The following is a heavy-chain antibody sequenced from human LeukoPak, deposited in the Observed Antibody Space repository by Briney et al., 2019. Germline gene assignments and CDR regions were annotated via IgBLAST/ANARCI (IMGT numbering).Heavy chain of an antibody. Sequence: PGGSLRLSCEGSGFRIRTYYMSWVRQVPGKGLEWVSVIYSGGTIRYTDSVKGRFTFSRHNFKDTLHLPMNSLRADDRAVYYCVRAVHHNFCSDSSCYYGDAFDVWGQGTVVTVSS. D-gene: IGHD3-22*01. CDR3: VRAVHHNFCSDSSCYYGDAFDV. J-gene: IGHJ3*01. V-gene: IGHV3-53*04. CDR1: GFRIRTYY. CDR2: IYSGGTI.